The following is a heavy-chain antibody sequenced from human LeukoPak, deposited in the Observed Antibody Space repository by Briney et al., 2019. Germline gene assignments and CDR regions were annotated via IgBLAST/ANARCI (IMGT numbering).Heavy chain of an antibody. CDR1: GGSISSRPYC. CDR2: FFYSGST. V-gene: IGHV4-39*01. CDR3: ARRAGTRWANYYYYYMDV. D-gene: IGHD3-10*01. Sequence: SETLCLTCTVSGGSISSRPYCWGWIRQPPGKGLEWLGSFFYSGSTNYKPSLKSRVTISVDTSKNQFSLKLSSVTAADTAVYYCARRAGTRWANYYYYYMDVWGKGTTVTISS. J-gene: IGHJ6*03.